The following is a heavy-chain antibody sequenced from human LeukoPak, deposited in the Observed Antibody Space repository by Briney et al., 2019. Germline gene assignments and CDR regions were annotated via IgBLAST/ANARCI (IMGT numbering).Heavy chain of an antibody. CDR1: GGTFSSYA. V-gene: IGHV1-69*01. CDR3: AREMSINCGGDCYLFMFDY. J-gene: IGHJ4*02. D-gene: IGHD2-21*01. CDR2: IIPIFGTA. Sequence: SVKLSCKASGGTFSSYAISWVRQAPGQGLEWMGGIIPIFGTANYAQKFQGRVTITADESTSTAYMELSSLRSEDTAVYYCAREMSINCGGDCYLFMFDYWGQGTLVTVFS.